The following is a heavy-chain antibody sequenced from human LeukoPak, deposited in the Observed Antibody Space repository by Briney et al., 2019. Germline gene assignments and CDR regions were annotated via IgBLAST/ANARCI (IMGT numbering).Heavy chain of an antibody. CDR3: ARDRVLRGSFDP. Sequence: SETLSLTCTVSGGSISSGSYYWSWIRQPAGKGLEWIGRIYTSGSTNYNPSLKSRVTISVDTSKNQFSLKLSSVTAADTAVYYCARDRVLRGSFDPWGQGTLVTVSS. CDR2: IYTSGST. CDR1: GGSISSGSYY. J-gene: IGHJ5*02. V-gene: IGHV4-61*02. D-gene: IGHD3-16*01.